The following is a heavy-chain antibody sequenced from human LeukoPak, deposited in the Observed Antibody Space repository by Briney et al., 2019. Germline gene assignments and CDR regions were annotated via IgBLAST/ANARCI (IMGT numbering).Heavy chain of an antibody. CDR1: GYTFTTYD. V-gene: IGHV1-8*01. D-gene: IGHD6-13*01. CDR3: ARGRSSSWYGNY. J-gene: IGHJ4*02. CDR2: MNPNSGNT. Sequence: ASVKVSCEASGYTFTTYDINWVRQAAGQGLEWMGWMNPNSGNTGNAQKFQGRATMTRNTSISTAYMELSSLRSEDTAVYYCARGRSSSWYGNYWGQGTLVTVSS.